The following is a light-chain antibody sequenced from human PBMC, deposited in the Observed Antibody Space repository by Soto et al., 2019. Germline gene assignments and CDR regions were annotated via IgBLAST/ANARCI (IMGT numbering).Light chain of an antibody. CDR3: QQRSKLASLG. V-gene: IGKV3-11*01. Sequence: EIVLTQSPATLSLSPGERATLSCRASQSVSSYLAWYQQKPGQAPRLLIYDASNRATGIPARFSGSGSGTDFTLTIISLEPEDFATYYCQQRSKLASLGFRGGPKLEIK. J-gene: IGKJ4*01. CDR2: DAS. CDR1: QSVSSY.